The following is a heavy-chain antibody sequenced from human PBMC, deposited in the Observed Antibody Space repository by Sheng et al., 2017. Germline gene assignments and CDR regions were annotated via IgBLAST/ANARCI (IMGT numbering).Heavy chain of an antibody. V-gene: IGHV3-74*01. CDR3: AGTTTTCCDH. D-gene: IGHD2-2*01. Sequence: EVQLVESGGGLVQAGGSLRLSCAASGFTLSGYWMHWVRQAPGKGLVWVSRISTDGRSTNYADSVKGRFTISRDNAKNTLYLQMNSLRDDDTAVYYCAGTTTTCCDHWGQGTLVTVSS. CDR1: GFTLSGYW. CDR2: ISTDGRST. J-gene: IGHJ5*02.